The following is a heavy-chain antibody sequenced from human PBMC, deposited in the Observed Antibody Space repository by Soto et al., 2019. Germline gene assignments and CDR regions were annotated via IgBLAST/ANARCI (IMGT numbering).Heavy chain of an antibody. J-gene: IGHJ4*02. Sequence: GSLRLSCAASGFTFSSHWMSWVRQAPGKGLEWLASTKQDGSEKHYVDSVKGRFTISRDNAKNSLYLQMNSLRVEDTAAHYCARVYYDYIWGSYPLVYWGQGTLVTVSS. D-gene: IGHD3-16*02. V-gene: IGHV3-7*01. CDR3: ARVYYDYIWGSYPLVY. CDR2: TKQDGSEK. CDR1: GFTFSSHW.